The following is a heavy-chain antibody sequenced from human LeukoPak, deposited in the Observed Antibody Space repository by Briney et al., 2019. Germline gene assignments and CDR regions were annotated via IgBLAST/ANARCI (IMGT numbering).Heavy chain of an antibody. Sequence: GESLKISCQGSGYIFTSYWIGWVRQMPGKGLEWVGTIYPGDSDTRYSPSFEGQVTVSADKSISTAYLQWSSLKASDTAMYYCAANYNMYFDLWGRGTLVTVSS. V-gene: IGHV5-51*01. J-gene: IGHJ2*01. CDR2: IYPGDSDT. CDR3: AANYNMYFDL. CDR1: GYIFTSYW. D-gene: IGHD4/OR15-4a*01.